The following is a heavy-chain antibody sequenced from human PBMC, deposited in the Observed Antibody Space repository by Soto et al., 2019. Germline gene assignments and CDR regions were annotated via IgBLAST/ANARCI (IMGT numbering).Heavy chain of an antibody. D-gene: IGHD1-26*01. V-gene: IGHV3-48*01. Sequence: EVQLVESGGGLVQPGRSLRLSCATSGFTVYIYAMNWVRQAPGKGLEWIAHIASNGATDYADSVKGRFTISRDYAENSVFLQMSSLRVDDTAIYYCAKDRGDAGRYYRGGLWGQGTLVTVSS. J-gene: IGHJ4*02. CDR3: AKDRGDAGRYYRGGL. CDR1: GFTVYIYA. CDR2: IASNGAT.